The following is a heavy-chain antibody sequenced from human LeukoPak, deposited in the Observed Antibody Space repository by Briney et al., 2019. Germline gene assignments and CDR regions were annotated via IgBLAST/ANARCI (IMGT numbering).Heavy chain of an antibody. Sequence: PGGSLRLSCAASGFTFSRYAMSWVRQAPGKGLEWVSAISGSGGSTYYADSVKGRFTISRDNSKNTLYLQMNSLRAEDTGVYYCAKRSNYDSRGYYFDYWGQGTLVTVSS. J-gene: IGHJ4*02. CDR2: ISGSGGST. CDR3: AKRSNYDSRGYYFDY. CDR1: GFTFSRYA. D-gene: IGHD3-22*01. V-gene: IGHV3-23*01.